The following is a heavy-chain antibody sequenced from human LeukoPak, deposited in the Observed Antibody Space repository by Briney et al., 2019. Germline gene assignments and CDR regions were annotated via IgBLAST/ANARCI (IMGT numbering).Heavy chain of an antibody. CDR2: ISGSGGNT. V-gene: IGHV3-23*01. CDR3: AKASAMIVVVSKHFDY. J-gene: IGHJ4*02. Sequence: PGGSLRLSCAASGFTFSRNGMTWVRQAPGKGLEWVSAISGSGGNTYYADSVKGRFTISRDNSKNTLYLQMNSLRAEDTAVYYCAKASAMIVVVSKHFDYWGQGTLVTVSS. D-gene: IGHD3-22*01. CDR1: GFTFSRNG.